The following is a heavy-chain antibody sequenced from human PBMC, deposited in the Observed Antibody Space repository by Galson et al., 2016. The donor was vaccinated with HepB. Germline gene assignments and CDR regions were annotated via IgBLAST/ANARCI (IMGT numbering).Heavy chain of an antibody. Sequence: SLRLSCAASGFTFSSNAMHWVRQAPGKGLEWVAVIPNGGSYRDYADSVKGRFTISRDNSKNTLYLQMGSLRAEDTALYYCAKVDCGGDCKRFDYWGQGTLVTVSS. CDR3: AKVDCGGDCKRFDY. J-gene: IGHJ4*02. CDR2: IPNGGSYR. D-gene: IGHD2-21*02. V-gene: IGHV3-30*04. CDR1: GFTFSSNA.